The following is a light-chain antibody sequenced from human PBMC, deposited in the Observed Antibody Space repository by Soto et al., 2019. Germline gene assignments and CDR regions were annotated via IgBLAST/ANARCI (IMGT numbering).Light chain of an antibody. V-gene: IGLV2-14*01. Sequence: QSVLTQPASVSGSPGQSITISCTGTDNDVGGYNYVSWYQQHPGKAPKLMIYEVSNRPSGVSNRFTGSKSGNTASLTISGLQAEDEADYYGSSFRSGGTRYVFGTGTQVTVL. J-gene: IGLJ1*01. CDR2: EVS. CDR1: DNDVGGYNY. CDR3: SSFRSGGTRYV.